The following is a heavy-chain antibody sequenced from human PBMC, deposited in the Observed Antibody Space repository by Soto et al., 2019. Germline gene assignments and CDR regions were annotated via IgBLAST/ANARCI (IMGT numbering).Heavy chain of an antibody. D-gene: IGHD3-22*01. V-gene: IGHV4-31*03. Sequence: SETLSLTCTVSGGSISNGDYYWSWIRQHPGKGLEWIGYIYYSGSTYYNPSLKSRVTISVDTSKNQFSLNLSSVTAADTAVYYCARDSGGYGRFHYWGQGTLVTVSS. J-gene: IGHJ4*02. CDR1: GGSISNGDYY. CDR2: IYYSGST. CDR3: ARDSGGYGRFHY.